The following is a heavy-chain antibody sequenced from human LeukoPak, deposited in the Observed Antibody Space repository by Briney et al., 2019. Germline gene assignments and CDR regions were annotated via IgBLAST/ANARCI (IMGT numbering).Heavy chain of an antibody. J-gene: IGHJ4*02. CDR1: GFTFSSYG. V-gene: IGHV3-30*02. CDR2: IRYDGSNK. D-gene: IGHD4-17*01. CDR3: AKAASYGVQPYYFDY. Sequence: GGSLRLSCAASGFTFSSYGMHWVRQAPGKWLEWVAFIRYDGSNKYYADSVKGRFTISRDNSKNTLYLQMNSLRAEDTAVYYCAKAASYGVQPYYFDYWGQGTLVTVSS.